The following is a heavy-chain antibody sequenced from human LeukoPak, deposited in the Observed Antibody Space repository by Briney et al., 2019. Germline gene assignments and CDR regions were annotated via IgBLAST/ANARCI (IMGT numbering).Heavy chain of an antibody. J-gene: IGHJ4*02. Sequence: SQTLSLTCAISGDSVSSNSAAWNWIRQSPSRGLEWLGRTHYRSKWYSDYAVSVNSRIITNPDTYKNQFFLQLSSVTPEDTAVYYCARSSRGQLWTLDYWGQGTLVTVSS. CDR2: THYRSKWYS. CDR3: ARSSRGQLWTLDY. D-gene: IGHD3/OR15-3a*01. V-gene: IGHV6-1*01. CDR1: GDSVSSNSAA.